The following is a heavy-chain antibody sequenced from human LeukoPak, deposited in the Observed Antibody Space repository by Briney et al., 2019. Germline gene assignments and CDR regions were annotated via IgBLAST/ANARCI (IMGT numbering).Heavy chain of an antibody. CDR3: ACLTTADAFDI. V-gene: IGHV4-38-2*02. CDR1: GYSISSNYY. CDR2: IYHSGST. Sequence: SETLSLTCSVSGYSISSNYYWGWIRQPPGQGLEWIGSIYHSGSTYYNPSLKSRVTISVDTSKNQFSLKLSSVTAADTAVYYCACLTTADAFDIWGQGTMVTVSS. J-gene: IGHJ3*02. D-gene: IGHD3-22*01.